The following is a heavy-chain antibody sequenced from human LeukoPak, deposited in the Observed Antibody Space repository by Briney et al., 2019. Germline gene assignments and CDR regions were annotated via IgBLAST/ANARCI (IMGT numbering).Heavy chain of an antibody. CDR3: ARGVYSSSWSDY. CDR1: GLTFSSYS. CDR2: ISSSSSYI. J-gene: IGHJ4*02. D-gene: IGHD6-13*01. V-gene: IGHV3-21*01. Sequence: GGSRRLSCAASGLTFSSYSMNWVRQAPGKGLEWVSSISSSSSYIYYADSVKGRFTISRDNAKNSLYLQMNSLRAEDTAVYYCARGVYSSSWSDYWGQGTLVTVSS.